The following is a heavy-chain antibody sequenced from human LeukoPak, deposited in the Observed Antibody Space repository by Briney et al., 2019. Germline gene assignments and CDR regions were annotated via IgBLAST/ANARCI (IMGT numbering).Heavy chain of an antibody. D-gene: IGHD3-10*01. CDR1: GGSFSGYY. Sequence: SETLSLTCAVYGGSFSGYYWSWIRQPPGKGLEWIGEINHSGSTNYNPSLKSRVTISVDTSKNQFSLKLSSVTAADAAVYYCASIPLYYYGSGYAFDIWGQGTMATVSS. CDR3: ASIPLYYYGSGYAFDI. CDR2: INHSGST. V-gene: IGHV4-34*01. J-gene: IGHJ3*02.